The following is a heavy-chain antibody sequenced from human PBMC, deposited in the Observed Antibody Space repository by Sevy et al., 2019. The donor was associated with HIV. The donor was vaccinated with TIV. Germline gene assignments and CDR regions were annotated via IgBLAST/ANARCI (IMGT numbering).Heavy chain of an antibody. V-gene: IGHV3-53*01. CDR2: IYSGGST. Sequence: GGSLRLSCAASGFTVSSNYMSWVRQAPGKGLEWVSVIYSGGSTYYADSVKGRFTISRDNSKNTLYLQMNSLRAEDTAVYYCASSDSSNYYDSSGYYPRFPHFDYWGQGTLLTVSS. CDR1: GFTVSSNY. CDR3: ASSDSSNYYDSSGYYPRFPHFDY. J-gene: IGHJ4*02. D-gene: IGHD3-22*01.